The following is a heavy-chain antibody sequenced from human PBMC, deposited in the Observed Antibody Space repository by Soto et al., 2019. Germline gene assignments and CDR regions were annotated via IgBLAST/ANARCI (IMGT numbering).Heavy chain of an antibody. D-gene: IGHD5-12*01. CDR3: ARDTNWLHVSHLVGFGP. V-gene: IGHV1-69*13. CDR2: IIPISATA. J-gene: IGHJ5*02. Sequence: GASVKVSCKASGGTFSSYAISWVRQAPGQGLEWMGGIIPISATANYAQKFQGRVTITADESTSTAYMGLCCLRSEDTAVYYCARDTNWLHVSHLVGFGPGGQGALVTLSS. CDR1: GGTFSSYA.